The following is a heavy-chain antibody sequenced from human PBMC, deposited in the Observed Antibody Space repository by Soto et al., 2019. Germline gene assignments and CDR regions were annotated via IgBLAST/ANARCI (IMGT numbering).Heavy chain of an antibody. Sequence: TLSLTCAISGDSVSSNSAAWNWIRQSPSRGLEWLGRTYYRSKWYNDYAVSVKSRITINPDTSKNQFSLQLNSVTPEDTAVYYCARMGITMVRGVTTYYYYGMDDWGQGTTVTVSS. CDR2: TYYRSKWYN. CDR3: ARMGITMVRGVTTYYYYGMDD. CDR1: GDSVSSNSAA. V-gene: IGHV6-1*01. D-gene: IGHD3-10*01. J-gene: IGHJ6*02.